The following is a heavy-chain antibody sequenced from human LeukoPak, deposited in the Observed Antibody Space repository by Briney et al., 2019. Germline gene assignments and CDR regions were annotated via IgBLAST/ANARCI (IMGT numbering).Heavy chain of an antibody. CDR2: IDPSDSST. Sequence: GESLKISCKGSGYSFTSYWISWVRQMPGEGLEWMGRIDPSDSSTNYSPSFQGHVTISADKSISTAYLQWSSLKASDTAMYYCARLHLSSWYWFDPWGQGTLVTVSS. J-gene: IGHJ5*02. V-gene: IGHV5-10-1*01. CDR3: ARLHLSSWYWFDP. CDR1: GYSFTSYW. D-gene: IGHD6-13*01.